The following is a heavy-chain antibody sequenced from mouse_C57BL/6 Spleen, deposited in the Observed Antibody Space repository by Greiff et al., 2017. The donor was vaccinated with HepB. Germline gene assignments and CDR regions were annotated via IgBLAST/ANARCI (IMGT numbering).Heavy chain of an antibody. Sequence: EVQLQKSGPELVKPGASVKISCKASGYSFTDYNMNWVKQSNGKSLEWIGVINPNYGTTSYNQKFKGKATLTVDQSSSTAYMQLNSLTSEDSAVYYCARGDYDDGTRYYYAMDYWGQGTSVTVSS. V-gene: IGHV1-39*01. D-gene: IGHD2-4*01. CDR3: ARGDYDDGTRYYYAMDY. J-gene: IGHJ4*01. CDR1: GYSFTDYN. CDR2: INPNYGTT.